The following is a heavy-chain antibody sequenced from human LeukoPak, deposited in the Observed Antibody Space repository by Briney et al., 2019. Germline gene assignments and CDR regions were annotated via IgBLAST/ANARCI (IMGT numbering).Heavy chain of an antibody. Sequence: GGSLRLSCAASGFTLSSYAMSWVRQAPGKGLEWVSSISGSGDSTNYADSVKGRFTISRDNSKNTLYLQMNSLRDEDTAVYYCPKERLEGRSGYYFDYWGQGTLVTVSS. D-gene: IGHD6-13*01. CDR1: GFTLSSYA. CDR2: ISGSGDST. CDR3: PKERLEGRSGYYFDY. V-gene: IGHV3-23*01. J-gene: IGHJ4*02.